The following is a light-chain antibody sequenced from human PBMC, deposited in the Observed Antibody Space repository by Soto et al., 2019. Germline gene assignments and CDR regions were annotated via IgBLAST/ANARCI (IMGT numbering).Light chain of an antibody. V-gene: IGKV1-9*01. CDR3: QQLDNYPRT. CDR2: AAS. J-gene: IGKJ3*01. CDR1: QDINYY. Sequence: IQLIQSPSSLSASVGDRVTITCRASQDINYYLAWYQQKPGTAPKVLIYAASTLQSGVPSRFSGSGSGTDFTLTISSLQPEDFATYYCQQLDNYPRTFGPGTKVDVK.